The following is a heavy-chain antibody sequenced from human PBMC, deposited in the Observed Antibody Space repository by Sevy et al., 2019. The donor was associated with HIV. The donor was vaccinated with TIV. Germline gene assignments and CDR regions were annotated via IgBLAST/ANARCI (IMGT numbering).Heavy chain of an antibody. CDR1: GGSFSGYY. CDR2: INHSGST. J-gene: IGHJ6*02. D-gene: IGHD3-10*01. V-gene: IGHV4-34*01. CDR3: ARGAYGSGSRYYYGMDV. Sequence: LSLTCAVYGGSFSGYYWSWIRQPPGKGLEWIGEINHSGSTNYNPSLKSRVTISVDTSKNQFSLKLSSVTAADTAVYYCARGAYGSGSRYYYGMDVWGQGTMVTVSS.